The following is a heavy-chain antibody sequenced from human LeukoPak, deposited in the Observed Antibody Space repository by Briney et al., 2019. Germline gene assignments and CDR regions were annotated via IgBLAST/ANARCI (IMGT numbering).Heavy chain of an antibody. V-gene: IGHV1-2*06. Sequence: GASVKVSCKASGYTFTGYYMHWVRQAPGQGLEWMGRINPNSGGTNYAQKFQGRVTMTRDTSISTAYMELSRLRSDDTAVYYSARTIMGSSWSRNFDYWGQGTLVTVSS. CDR2: INPNSGGT. CDR3: ARTIMGSSWSRNFDY. CDR1: GYTFTGYY. J-gene: IGHJ4*02. D-gene: IGHD6-13*01.